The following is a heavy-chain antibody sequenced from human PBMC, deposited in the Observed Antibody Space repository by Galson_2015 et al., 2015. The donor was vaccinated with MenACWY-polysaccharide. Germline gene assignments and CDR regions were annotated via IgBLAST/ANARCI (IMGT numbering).Heavy chain of an antibody. Sequence: SLRLSCAASGFTFSSYTMNWVRQAPGKGLEWLSYISSGSSTIYYADSVKGRFTISRDNAKNSLYLHINSLRAEDTAVYYCARGCLDYWGQGTLVTVSS. D-gene: IGHD2-8*01. CDR1: GFTFSSYT. V-gene: IGHV3-48*01. J-gene: IGHJ4*02. CDR3: ARGCLDY. CDR2: ISSGSSTI.